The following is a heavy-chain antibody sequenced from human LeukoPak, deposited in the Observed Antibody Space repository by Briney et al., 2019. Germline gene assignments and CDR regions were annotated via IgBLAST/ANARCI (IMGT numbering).Heavy chain of an antibody. CDR2: INPNSGDT. J-gene: IGHJ4*02. Sequence: ASVTVSCTASGYTFTNYHIAWVRQAPGQGLEWMGRINPNSGDTNYAQKFQGRVTMTRDTSITTAYLELSGLRSDDTALFYCAREATTLPSPLGYWGQGTLVTVSS. D-gene: IGHD4-17*01. V-gene: IGHV1-2*06. CDR3: AREATTLPSPLGY. CDR1: GYTFTNYH.